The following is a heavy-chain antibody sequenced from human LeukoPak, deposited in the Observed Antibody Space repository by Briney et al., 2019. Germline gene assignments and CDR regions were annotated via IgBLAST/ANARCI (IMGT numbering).Heavy chain of an antibody. CDR3: AREAYCGGDCYSEDFDY. CDR1: GFTFSSYS. D-gene: IGHD2-21*02. Sequence: KPGGSLRLSCAASGFTFSSYSMNWVRQAPGKGLEWVSSISSSSSYIYYADSVKGRFTISRDNAKNSLYLQMNSLRAEDTAVYYCAREAYCGGDCYSEDFDYWGQGTLVTVSS. CDR2: ISSSSSYI. V-gene: IGHV3-21*01. J-gene: IGHJ4*02.